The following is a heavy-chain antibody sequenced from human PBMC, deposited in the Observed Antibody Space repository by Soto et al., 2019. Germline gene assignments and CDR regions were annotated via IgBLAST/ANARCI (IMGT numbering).Heavy chain of an antibody. Sequence: GGSLSLSCAASGFTFSSYGMHWVRQAPGKGLEWVAVISYDGSNKYYADSVKGRFTISRDNSKNTLYLQMNSLRAEDTAVYYCAKDGPGGLAAADPNNYYYYYGMDVWGQGTTVTVSS. CDR3: AKDGPGGLAAADPNNYYYYYGMDV. CDR1: GFTFSSYG. CDR2: ISYDGSNK. V-gene: IGHV3-30*18. D-gene: IGHD6-13*01. J-gene: IGHJ6*02.